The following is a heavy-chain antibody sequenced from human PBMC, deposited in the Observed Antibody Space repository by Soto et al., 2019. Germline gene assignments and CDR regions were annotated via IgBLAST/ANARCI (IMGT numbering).Heavy chain of an antibody. D-gene: IGHD1-20*01. CDR1: GDSSSASF. CDR3: TRRYNWNDNYFDP. CDR2: ISHSGHT. J-gene: IGHJ5*02. Sequence: SETLSLTCVVYGDSSSASFWTWIRQPPGKGLEWIGEISHSGHTNYNPSLKSRVTISVDTSKNQFSLRLTSVTAADTAIYYCTRRYNWNDNYFDPWGPGALVTVSS. V-gene: IGHV4-34*01.